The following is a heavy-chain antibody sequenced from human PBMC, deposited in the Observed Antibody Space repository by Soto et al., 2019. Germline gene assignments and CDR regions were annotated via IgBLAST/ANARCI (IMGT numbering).Heavy chain of an antibody. CDR2: MNPNSGNP. CDR1: GYTFTSYD. CDR3: ASWGRAGAEEGMDF. V-gene: IGHV1-8*01. J-gene: IGHJ6*03. D-gene: IGHD6-19*01. Sequence: QVQLVQSGAEVKKPGASVKVSCKASGYTFTSYDINWVRQATGQGLGWMGWMNPNSGNPGYAQKFQGRVNMTRNTSISTAYMELSSLRSEVTAGYYCASWGRAGAEEGMDFWGKGTTVTVSS.